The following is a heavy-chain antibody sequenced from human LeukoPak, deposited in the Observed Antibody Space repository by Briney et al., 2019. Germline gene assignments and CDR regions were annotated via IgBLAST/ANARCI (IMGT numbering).Heavy chain of an antibody. CDR1: GFTFSSYS. V-gene: IGHV3-23*01. CDR3: ASAVVTAKLYYYYYMDV. Sequence: GGSLRLSCAASGFTFSSYSMNWVRQAPGKGLEWVSAISGSGGSTYYADSVKGRFTISRDNSKNTLYLQMNSLRAEDTAVYYCASAVVTAKLYYYYYMDVWGKGTTVTVSS. CDR2: ISGSGGST. D-gene: IGHD2-21*02. J-gene: IGHJ6*03.